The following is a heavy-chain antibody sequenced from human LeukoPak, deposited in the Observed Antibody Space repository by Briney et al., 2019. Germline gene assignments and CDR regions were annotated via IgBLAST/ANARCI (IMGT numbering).Heavy chain of an antibody. J-gene: IGHJ6*04. CDR3: ARHGFGELLAPYYYYYGMDV. Sequence: GSVKVSCKASGYTFTSYYMHWVRQAPGQGLEWMGIINPSGGSTSYAQKFQGRVTMTRDTSTSTVYMELSSLRSEDTAVYYCARHGFGELLAPYYYYYGMDVWGKGTTVTVSS. CDR2: INPSGGST. CDR1: GYTFTSYY. D-gene: IGHD3-10*01. V-gene: IGHV1-46*01.